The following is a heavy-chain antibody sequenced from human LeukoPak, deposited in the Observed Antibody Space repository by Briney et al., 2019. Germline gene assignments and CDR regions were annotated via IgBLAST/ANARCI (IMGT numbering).Heavy chain of an antibody. CDR3: AREVWDHEMFHFYGMDV. CDR1: GFTFSSYA. Sequence: PGGSLRLSCAASGFTFSSYAMSWVRQSPGKGLEWIANIYYSGTTHYNPSLKSRITMSADTSKNQVSLRLRSVTAADTGLYYCAREVWDHEMFHFYGMDVWGPGTSVFVSS. CDR2: IYYSGTT. D-gene: IGHD3-16*01. J-gene: IGHJ6*02. V-gene: IGHV4-59*04.